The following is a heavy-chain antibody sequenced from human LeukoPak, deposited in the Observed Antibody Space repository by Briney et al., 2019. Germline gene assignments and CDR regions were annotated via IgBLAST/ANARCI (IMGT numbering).Heavy chain of an antibody. V-gene: IGHV3-30*04. CDR1: GFTFSSYA. J-gene: IGHJ3*02. CDR2: ISYDGSNK. D-gene: IGHD3-22*01. Sequence: SGGSLRLSCAASGFTFSSYAMHGVRQAPGKGLEGVAVISYDGSNKYYADSVKGRFTISRDNSKNTLYLQMNSLRAEDTAVYYCARGEHYYDSSGYRDAFDIWGQGTMVTVSS. CDR3: ARGEHYYDSSGYRDAFDI.